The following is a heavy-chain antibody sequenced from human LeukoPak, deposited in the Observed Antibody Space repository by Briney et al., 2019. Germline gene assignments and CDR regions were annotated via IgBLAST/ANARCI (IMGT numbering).Heavy chain of an antibody. CDR3: ARNYLDSRKWPDHIDN. J-gene: IGHJ4*02. CDR2: ISGSGGST. V-gene: IGHV3-23*01. CDR1: GFTFSSYG. Sequence: GGTLRLSCAASGFTFSSYGMSWVRQAPGKGLEWVSAISGSGGSTYYADSVKGRFTISRDNAKNSLYLQMNSLRAEDTAVYYCARNYLDSRKWPDHIDNWGQGTLVTVSS. D-gene: IGHD3-22*01.